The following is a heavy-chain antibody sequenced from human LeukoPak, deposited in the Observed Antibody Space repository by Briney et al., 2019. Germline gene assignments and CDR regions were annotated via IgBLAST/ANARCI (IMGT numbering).Heavy chain of an antibody. V-gene: IGHV4-59*08. J-gene: IGHJ2*01. Sequence: SETLSLTCTVSGGSISRYSWTWIRQPPGKGLEWIGYIYYSMTSVSTNYNPSLKSRVTISVDSSKNQFSLKLSSVTAADTAVYYCAGGTFDGPLYGTYWYFHVWGRGTLVTVSS. CDR3: AGGTFDGPLYGTYWYFHV. CDR2: IYYSMTSVST. CDR1: GGSISRYS. D-gene: IGHD1-14*01.